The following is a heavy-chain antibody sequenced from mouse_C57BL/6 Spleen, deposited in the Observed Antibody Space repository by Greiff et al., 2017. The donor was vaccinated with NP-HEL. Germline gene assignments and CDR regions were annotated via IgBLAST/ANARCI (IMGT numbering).Heavy chain of an antibody. J-gene: IGHJ2*01. CDR1: GYAFSSYW. Sequence: QVQLQQSGAELVKPGASVKISCKASGYAFSSYWMNWVKQRPGKGLEWIGQIYPGDGDTNYNGKFKGKATLTADKSSSTAYMQLSSLTSEDSAVYYCASKGVYYYGNDYWGQGTTLTVSS. V-gene: IGHV1-80*01. D-gene: IGHD1-1*01. CDR2: IYPGDGDT. CDR3: ASKGVYYYGNDY.